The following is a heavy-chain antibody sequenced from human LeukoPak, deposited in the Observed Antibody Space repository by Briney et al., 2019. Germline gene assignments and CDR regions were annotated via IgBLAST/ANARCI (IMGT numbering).Heavy chain of an antibody. J-gene: IGHJ4*02. CDR1: GYTFTSYD. CDR3: ARVDTAMADDY. CDR2: MNPNSGNT. D-gene: IGHD5-18*01. V-gene: IGHV1-8*01. Sequence: ASVKVSCKASGYTFTSYDINWVRQATGQGLEWMGWMNPNSGNTRYAQKFQGRVTMTRNTSISTAYMELSSLRSEDTAVYYCARVDTAMADDYWGQGTLVTVSS.